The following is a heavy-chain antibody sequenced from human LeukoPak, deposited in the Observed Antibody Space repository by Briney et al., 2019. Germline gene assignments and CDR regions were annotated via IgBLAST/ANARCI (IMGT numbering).Heavy chain of an antibody. CDR2: INPNSGGP. CDR3: SRIVGGNYYGSETDDY. D-gene: IGHD3-10*01. CDR1: GYTFTGYY. V-gene: IGHV1-2*02. Sequence: ASVKVSCKASGYTFTGYYMHWVRQAPGQGLEWMGWINPNSGGPKYAQKSQGRVTITRDTPKSTAYLELSRLRPDDPAVYYCSRIVGGNYYGSETDDYWGEGTLVTVSS. J-gene: IGHJ4*02.